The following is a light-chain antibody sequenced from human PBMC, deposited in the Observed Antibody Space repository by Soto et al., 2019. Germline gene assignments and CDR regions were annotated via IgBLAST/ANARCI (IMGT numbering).Light chain of an antibody. CDR1: SSDVGSYKD. V-gene: IGLV2-11*01. J-gene: IGLJ1*01. Sequence: QSALAQPRSVSGSPGQSVTISCTGTSSDVGSYKDVSWYQHHPGKVPKLMIYDVSERPSGVPDRFSGSKSGNTASLTISGLQAEDEPNYYCCAYADTFYVFGPGTKVTVL. CDR3: CAYADTFYV. CDR2: DVS.